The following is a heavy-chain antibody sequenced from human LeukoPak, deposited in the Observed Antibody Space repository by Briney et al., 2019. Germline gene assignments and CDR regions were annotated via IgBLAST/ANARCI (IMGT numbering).Heavy chain of an antibody. CDR3: AGEDNSGWLY. Sequence: PSETLSLTCTVSGGSISSYYWSWIRQPPGKGLEWIGYIYYSGSTNYNPSLKSRVTISVDTSKNQFSLKLSSVTAADTAVYYCAGEDNSGWLYWGQGTLVTVSS. CDR1: GGSISSYY. J-gene: IGHJ4*02. CDR2: IYYSGST. D-gene: IGHD6-19*01. V-gene: IGHV4-59*01.